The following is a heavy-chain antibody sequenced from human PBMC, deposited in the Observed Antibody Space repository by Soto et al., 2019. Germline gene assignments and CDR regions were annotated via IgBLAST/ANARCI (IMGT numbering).Heavy chain of an antibody. J-gene: IGHJ6*02. CDR2: INHSGST. CDR1: GGSFSGYY. D-gene: IGHD5-12*01. V-gene: IGHV4-34*01. Sequence: SETLSLTCAVYGGSFSGYYWSWIRQPPGKGLEWIGEINHSGSTNYNPSLKSRVTISVDTSKNQFSLKLSSVTAADTAVYYCARWGAGGGWLRYDYYYYYYGMDVWGQGTTVTVSS. CDR3: ARWGAGGGWLRYDYYYYYYGMDV.